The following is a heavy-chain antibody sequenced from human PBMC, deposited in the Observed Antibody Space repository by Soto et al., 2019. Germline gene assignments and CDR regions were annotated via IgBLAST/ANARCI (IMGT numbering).Heavy chain of an antibody. CDR2: INAGNGNT. V-gene: IGHV1-3*01. CDR3: AREVAGRFLEWLSGMDV. CDR1: GYTYTSYA. Sequence: GASVKVSCKASGYTYTSYAMHWVRQAPGQRLEWMGWINAGNGNTKYSQMFQGRVTITRDTSASTAYMELSSLRSEDTAVYYCAREVAGRFLEWLSGMDVWGQGTTVTV. D-gene: IGHD3-3*01. J-gene: IGHJ6*02.